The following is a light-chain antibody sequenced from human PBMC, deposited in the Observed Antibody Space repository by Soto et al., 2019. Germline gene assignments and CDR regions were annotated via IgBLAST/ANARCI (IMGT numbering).Light chain of an antibody. CDR1: QRINSW. CDR3: QQDTSDST. CDR2: KAS. J-gene: IGKJ1*01. V-gene: IGKV1-5*03. Sequence: DIQMTQSPSTLSASVGDRVTITCRASQRINSWLAWYQQKPGRSPKLLIYKASSLEGGVPSRFSGSGSGTEFTLTISSLQPDDFATYYCQQDTSDSTFGQGTKVEIK.